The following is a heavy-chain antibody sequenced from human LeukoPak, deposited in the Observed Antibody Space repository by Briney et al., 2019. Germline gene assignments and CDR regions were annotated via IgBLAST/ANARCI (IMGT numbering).Heavy chain of an antibody. Sequence: GGSLRLSCAASGFTFDDYAMHWVRQAPGKGLEWVSGISWNSGSIGYADSVKGRFTISRDNAKNSLYLQMNSLRAEDTALYYCAKDTKYCSSTSCYGSYYYYGMDVWGQGTTVTVSS. V-gene: IGHV3-9*01. J-gene: IGHJ6*02. CDR3: AKDTKYCSSTSCYGSYYYYGMDV. CDR2: ISWNSGSI. D-gene: IGHD2-2*01. CDR1: GFTFDDYA.